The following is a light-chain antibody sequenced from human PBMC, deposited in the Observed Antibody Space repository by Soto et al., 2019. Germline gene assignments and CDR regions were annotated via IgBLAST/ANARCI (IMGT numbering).Light chain of an antibody. V-gene: IGKV3-20*01. CDR1: QSVASSY. CDR3: HQYGSSPLT. J-gene: IGKJ4*01. CDR2: GAS. Sequence: ETVLTQSPGTLSLSPGERATLSCRASQSVASSYLAWYQQKPGQAPRLIIYGASSRATGIPHRFSGSGSGTDFTLIISRLEPEDFAVYYCHQYGSSPLTFGGGTKVEIK.